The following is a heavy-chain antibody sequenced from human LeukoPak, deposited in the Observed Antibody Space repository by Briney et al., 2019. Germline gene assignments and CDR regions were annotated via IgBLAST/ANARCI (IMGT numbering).Heavy chain of an antibody. J-gene: IGHJ6*03. CDR3: ARDYGDPPTAYYYYYMDV. Sequence: GGSLRLSCAASGFTFSSYSMNWVRQAPGKGLEWVSSISSSSSYIYYADSVKGRFTISRDNAKNSLYLQMNSLRAEHTAVYYCARDYGDPPTAYYYYYMDVWGKGTTVTVSS. D-gene: IGHD4-17*01. CDR2: ISSSSSYI. CDR1: GFTFSSYS. V-gene: IGHV3-21*01.